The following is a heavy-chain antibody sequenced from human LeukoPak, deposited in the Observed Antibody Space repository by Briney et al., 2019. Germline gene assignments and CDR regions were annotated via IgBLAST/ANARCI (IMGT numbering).Heavy chain of an antibody. V-gene: IGHV3-53*01. D-gene: IGHD1-26*01. CDR1: GFTVSSNS. CDR2: IYSDNT. CDR3: ARDPSNSGSYSRLDY. J-gene: IGHJ4*02. Sequence: GGSLRLSCTVSGFTVSSNSMSWVRQAPGKGLEWVSFIYSDNTHYSDSVKGRFTISRDNSKNTLYLQMNSLRAEDTAVYYCARDPSNSGSYSRLDYWGQGTLVTVSS.